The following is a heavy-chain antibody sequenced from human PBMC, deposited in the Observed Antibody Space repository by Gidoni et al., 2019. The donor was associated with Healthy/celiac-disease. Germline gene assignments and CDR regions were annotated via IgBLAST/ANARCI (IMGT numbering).Heavy chain of an antibody. Sequence: QVQLQQWCAGLLKPSETLSLTCAVYGGSFSGYYWSWIRQPPGKGLEWIGEINHSGSTNYNPSIKSRVTISVDTSKNQFSLKLSSVTAADTAVYYCAFAGYSSGWYHDYWGQGTLVTVSS. CDR1: GGSFSGYY. V-gene: IGHV4-34*01. CDR2: INHSGST. D-gene: IGHD6-19*01. J-gene: IGHJ4*02. CDR3: AFAGYSSGWYHDY.